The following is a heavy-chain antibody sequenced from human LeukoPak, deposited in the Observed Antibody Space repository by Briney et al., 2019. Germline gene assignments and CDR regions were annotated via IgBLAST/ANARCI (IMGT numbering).Heavy chain of an antibody. CDR1: GYSFSGHF. D-gene: IGHD3-10*01. CDR2: INPKSGAT. Sequence: ASVKVSCKASGYSFSGHFMHWVRQAPGQGLEWMGWINPKSGATNYTQRFQGMITMTRDTSINTVYMELSRLRSDDTAVYYCARGGSLVRGACFDSWGQGTLVTVSS. CDR3: ARGGSLVRGACFDS. V-gene: IGHV1-2*02. J-gene: IGHJ4*02.